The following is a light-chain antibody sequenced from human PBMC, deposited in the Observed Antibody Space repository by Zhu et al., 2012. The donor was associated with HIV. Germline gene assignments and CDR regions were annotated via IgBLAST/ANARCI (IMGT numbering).Light chain of an antibody. CDR1: QSVSSSY. CDR2: GAS. J-gene: IGKJ2*03. Sequence: EIVLTQSPGTLSLSPGERATLFCRASQSVSSSYLAWYQQKSGQAPRLLIYGASNRATGIPDRFSGSGSGTDFTLTISRLEPEDFAVYYCQQYGGSPMYSFGQGTKLEIK. V-gene: IGKV3-20*01. CDR3: QQYGGSPMYS.